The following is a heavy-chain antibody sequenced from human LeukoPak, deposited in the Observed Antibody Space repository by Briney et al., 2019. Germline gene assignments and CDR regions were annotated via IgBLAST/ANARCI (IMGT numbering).Heavy chain of an antibody. CDR3: AKTYYDFWSGPYWYFDL. J-gene: IGHJ2*01. CDR1: GFTFSSYA. CDR2: ISGSGGST. V-gene: IGHV3-23*01. Sequence: GGSLRLSCAASGFTFSSYAMSWVRRAPGKGLEWVSAISGSGGSTYYADSVKGRFTISRDNSKNTLYLQMNSLRAEDTAVYYCAKTYYDFWSGPYWYFDLWGRGTLVTVSS. D-gene: IGHD3-3*01.